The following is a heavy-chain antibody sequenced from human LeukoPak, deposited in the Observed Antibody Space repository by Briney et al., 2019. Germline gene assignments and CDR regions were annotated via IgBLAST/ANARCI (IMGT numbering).Heavy chain of an antibody. CDR2: ISGSGGST. Sequence: GGSLRLSCAASGFTFSSYAMSWVRQAPGKGLEWVSAISGSGGSTYYADSVKGRFTISRDNSKNTLYLQMSSLRAEDTAVYYCAKGSGDFWSGYYAYRGQGTLVTVSS. D-gene: IGHD3-3*01. CDR1: GFTFSSYA. J-gene: IGHJ4*02. V-gene: IGHV3-23*01. CDR3: AKGSGDFWSGYYAY.